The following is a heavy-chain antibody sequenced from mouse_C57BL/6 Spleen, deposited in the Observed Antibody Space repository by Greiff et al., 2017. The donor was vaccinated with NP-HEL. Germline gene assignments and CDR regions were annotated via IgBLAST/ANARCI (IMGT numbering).Heavy chain of an antibody. Sequence: VQLQQSGAELVRPGASVTLSCKASGYTFTDYEMHWVKQTPVHGLEWIGAIDPETGGTAYNQKFKGKAILTADKSSSTAYMELRSLTSEDSAVYYCTRLWYYGSSYWGQGTTLTVSS. CDR1: GYTFTDYE. J-gene: IGHJ2*01. CDR3: TRLWYYGSSY. D-gene: IGHD1-1*01. CDR2: IDPETGGT. V-gene: IGHV1-15*01.